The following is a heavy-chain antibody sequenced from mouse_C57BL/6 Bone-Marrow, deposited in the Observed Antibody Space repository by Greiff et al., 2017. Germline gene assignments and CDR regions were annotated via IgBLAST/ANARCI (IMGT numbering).Heavy chain of an antibody. Sequence: EVQLQQSGPVLVKPGASVKMSCKASGYTFTDYYMNWVKQSHGKSLEWIGVINPYNGGTSYNQKFKGKATLTVDKSSSTAYMELNSLTSEDSAVYYCARVGIVTTWYFDVWGTGTTVTVSS. CDR1: GYTFTDYY. D-gene: IGHD2-12*01. CDR3: ARVGIVTTWYFDV. V-gene: IGHV1-19*01. J-gene: IGHJ1*03. CDR2: INPYNGGT.